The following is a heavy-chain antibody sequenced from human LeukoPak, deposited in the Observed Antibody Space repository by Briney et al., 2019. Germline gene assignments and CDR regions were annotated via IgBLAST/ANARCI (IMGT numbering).Heavy chain of an antibody. Sequence: ASVKVSCKASGYTFTGYYMHWVRQAPGQGLEWMGGIIPIFGTANYAQKFQGRVTITADESTSTAYMELSSLRSEDTAVYYCARDQTMEPRTGFDYWGQGTLVTVSS. D-gene: IGHD1-1*01. CDR1: GYTFTGYY. V-gene: IGHV1-69*13. J-gene: IGHJ4*02. CDR3: ARDQTMEPRTGFDY. CDR2: IIPIFGTA.